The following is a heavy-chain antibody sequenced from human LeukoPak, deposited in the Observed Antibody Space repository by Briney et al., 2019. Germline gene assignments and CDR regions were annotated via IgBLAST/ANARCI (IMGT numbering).Heavy chain of an antibody. Sequence: TGVSLRLSCAASGFTFHDYAMHRVRQVPGKGLEWVSGITWNSGSVLYADSVRGRFTISRDNAKNSLYLQMNSLRPEDMAFYYCAKGLGVASLIVDALDMWGQGTMLT. J-gene: IGHJ3*02. CDR2: ITWNSGSV. CDR3: AKGLGVASLIVDALDM. V-gene: IGHV3-9*03. CDR1: GFTFHDYA. D-gene: IGHD3/OR15-3a*01.